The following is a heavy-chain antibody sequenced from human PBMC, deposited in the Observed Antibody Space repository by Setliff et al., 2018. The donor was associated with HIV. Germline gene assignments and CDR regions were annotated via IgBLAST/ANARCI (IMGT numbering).Heavy chain of an antibody. CDR1: GGSISSGTYY. J-gene: IGHJ2*01. CDR3: ARGLSSGWYGYWYFDL. V-gene: IGHV4-61*09. Sequence: SSETLSLTCTVSGGSISSGTYYWSWIRQPAGKGLEWLGHIYASGRTNYSPSLMSRITISVDTSKNQFSLKLSSVTAADPAVYYCARGLSSGWYGYWYFDLWGRGTLVTVSS. CDR2: IYASGRT. D-gene: IGHD6-19*01.